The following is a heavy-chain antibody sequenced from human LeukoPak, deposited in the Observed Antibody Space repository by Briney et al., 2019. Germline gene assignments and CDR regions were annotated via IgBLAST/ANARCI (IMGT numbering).Heavy chain of an antibody. CDR1: GFTFSSYA. V-gene: IGHV3-30*04. CDR3: AREERAATAYYFDY. Sequence: PGRSLRLSCAASGFTFSSYALHWVRQAPGKGLEWVAVISYDGSNKYYADSVKGRFTISRDNSKNTLYLQMNSLRAEDTDAYYCAREERAATAYYFDYWGQGTLVTVSS. D-gene: IGHD6-25*01. CDR2: ISYDGSNK. J-gene: IGHJ4*02.